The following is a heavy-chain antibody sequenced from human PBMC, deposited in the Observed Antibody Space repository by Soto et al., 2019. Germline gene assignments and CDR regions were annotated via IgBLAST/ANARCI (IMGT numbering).Heavy chain of an antibody. CDR3: ARGVYSSSWPEGYYFDY. V-gene: IGHV6-1*01. Sequence: SPTLSLTCAISGDSVSSNSAAWNRIRQSPSRGLEWLGRTYYRSKWYNDYAVSVKSRITINPDTSKNQFSLQLNSVTPEDTAVYYCARGVYSSSWPEGYYFDYWGQGTLVTVSS. CDR2: TYYRSKWYN. D-gene: IGHD6-13*01. CDR1: GDSVSSNSAA. J-gene: IGHJ4*02.